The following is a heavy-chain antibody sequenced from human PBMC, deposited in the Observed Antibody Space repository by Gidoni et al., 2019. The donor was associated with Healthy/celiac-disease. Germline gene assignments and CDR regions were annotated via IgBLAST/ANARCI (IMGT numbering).Heavy chain of an antibody. V-gene: IGHV2-26*01. CDR2: IFSNDEK. D-gene: IGHD5-12*01. Sequence: QVTLKESGPVLVKHTETPTLTCTVSGFSLSNARMGVSWIRQPPGKALEWLAHIFSNDEKSYSTSLKSRLTISKDTSKSQVVLTMTNMDPVDTATYYCARIRGGYDGSPDYWGQGTLVTVSS. J-gene: IGHJ4*02. CDR3: ARIRGGYDGSPDY. CDR1: GFSLSNARMG.